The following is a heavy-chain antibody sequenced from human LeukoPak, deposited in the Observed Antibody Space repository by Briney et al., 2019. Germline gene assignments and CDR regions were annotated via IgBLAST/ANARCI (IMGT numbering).Heavy chain of an antibody. CDR3: ARGRRRDKWYYFDY. Sequence: SETLSLTSTVSGGSISSHYWSWIRQPPGKGLEWIGYIYYSGSTNYNPSLKSRVTISVDTSKNQFSLKLSSVTAADTAVYYCARGRRRDKWYYFDYWGQGTLVTVSS. J-gene: IGHJ4*02. D-gene: IGHD2-15*01. CDR1: GGSISSHY. V-gene: IGHV4-59*11. CDR2: IYYSGST.